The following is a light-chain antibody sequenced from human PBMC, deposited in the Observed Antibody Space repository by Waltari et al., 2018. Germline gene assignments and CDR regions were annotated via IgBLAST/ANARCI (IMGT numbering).Light chain of an antibody. CDR2: DAS. J-gene: IGKJ5*01. V-gene: IGKV3-11*01. CDR1: QSVSSY. Sequence: IVLTQTQAPLSLSPEARPTRSCRASQSVSSYLAWYQQKPGQAPRLLIYDASNRATGIPARFSGSGSGTDFTLTISSLEPEDFAVYYCQQRSNWPRGTFGQGTRLEIK. CDR3: QQRSNWPRGT.